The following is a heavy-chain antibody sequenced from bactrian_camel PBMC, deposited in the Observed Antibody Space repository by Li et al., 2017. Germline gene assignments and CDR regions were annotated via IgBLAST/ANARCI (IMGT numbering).Heavy chain of an antibody. Sequence: HVQLVESGGGAVQAGGSLKLSCAVSGNIFRHCGMGWYRQTPGKQREAVSAINGDDITGYADSVKGRFTISQDNAKKTLYLEMNSLEPEDTAMYYCATIPTCRAVPERVTYWGQGTQVTVS. CDR1: GNIFRHCG. V-gene: IGHV3S53*01. CDR2: INGDDIT. D-gene: IGHD5*01. CDR3: ATIPTCRAVPERVTY. J-gene: IGHJ4*01.